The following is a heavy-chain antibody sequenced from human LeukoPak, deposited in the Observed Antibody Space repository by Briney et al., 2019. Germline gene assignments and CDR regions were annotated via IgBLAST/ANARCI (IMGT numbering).Heavy chain of an antibody. Sequence: GGSLRLSCAASGFTSSSYSMNWVRQAPGKGPEWVSSISSSSSYIYYADSVKGRFTISRDNAKNTLYLQMNSLRAEDTAVYYCAKEEGATAPYYFDYWGQGTLVTVSS. V-gene: IGHV3-21*04. CDR2: ISSSSSYI. J-gene: IGHJ4*02. CDR1: GFTSSSYS. CDR3: AKEEGATAPYYFDY. D-gene: IGHD1-26*01.